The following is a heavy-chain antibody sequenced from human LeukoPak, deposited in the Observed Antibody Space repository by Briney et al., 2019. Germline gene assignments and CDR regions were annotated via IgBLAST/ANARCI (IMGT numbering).Heavy chain of an antibody. CDR3: ARGGQQWLPRDFDY. D-gene: IGHD6-19*01. J-gene: IGHJ4*02. CDR1: GGSISSSSYY. CDR2: IYYSGST. V-gene: IGHV4-39*07. Sequence: SETLSLTCTVSGGSISSSSYYWGWIRQPPGKGLEWIGSIYYSGSTYYNPSLKSRVTISVDTSKNQFSLKLSSVTAADTAVYYCARGGQQWLPRDFDYWGQGTLVTVSS.